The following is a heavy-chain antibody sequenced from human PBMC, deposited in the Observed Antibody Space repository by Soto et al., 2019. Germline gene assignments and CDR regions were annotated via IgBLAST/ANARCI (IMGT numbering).Heavy chain of an antibody. CDR2: IYYTGST. CDR1: GSSISPYY. Sequence: SETLSLTCSVSGSSISPYYWSWIRQPPGKGLEWIGYIYYTGSTKYNPSLKSRVTISLGTSRNQVYLKLSSVTAADTAVYYCTRVGGYYGDYPNFDYWGPGTLVTVSS. V-gene: IGHV4-59*01. D-gene: IGHD4-17*01. J-gene: IGHJ4*02. CDR3: TRVGGYYGDYPNFDY.